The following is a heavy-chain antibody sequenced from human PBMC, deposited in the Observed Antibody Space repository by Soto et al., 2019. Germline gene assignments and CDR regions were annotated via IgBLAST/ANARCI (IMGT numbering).Heavy chain of an antibody. Sequence: GGSLRLSCAASGFTFSSYAMSWVRQAPGKGLEWVSAISGSGGSTYYADSVKGRFTISRDNSKNTLYLQMNSLRAEDTAVYYCAKGESYGSGSYYSVRIDYWGQGTLVTVSS. J-gene: IGHJ4*02. V-gene: IGHV3-23*01. D-gene: IGHD3-10*01. CDR3: AKGESYGSGSYYSVRIDY. CDR1: GFTFSSYA. CDR2: ISGSGGST.